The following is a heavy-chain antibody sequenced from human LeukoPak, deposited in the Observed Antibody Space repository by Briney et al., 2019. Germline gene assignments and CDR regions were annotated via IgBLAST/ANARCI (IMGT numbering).Heavy chain of an antibody. D-gene: IGHD3-22*01. V-gene: IGHV1-69*05. CDR2: IIPIFGTA. CDR1: GGTFSSYA. CDR3: ARAYYYDSSGYYYGLELQPSGKFDP. J-gene: IGHJ5*02. Sequence: SVKVSCKASGGTFSSYAISWVRQAPGQGLEWMGGIIPIFGTANYAQKFQGRVTITTDESTSTAYMELSSLRSEDTAVYYCARAYYYDSSGYYYGLELQPSGKFDPWGQGTLVTVSS.